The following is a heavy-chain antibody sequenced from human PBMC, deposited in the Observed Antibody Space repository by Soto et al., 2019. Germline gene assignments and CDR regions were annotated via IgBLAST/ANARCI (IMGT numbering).Heavy chain of an antibody. V-gene: IGHV3-30*18. Sequence: GGSLRLSCVASGFTFSNYAMHWVRQAPGKGLEWVAIVSYDGDNEYYADSVRGRFFISRDNSRNTLYLQTSSLRHEDTAVYYCAKDGVLAYCNGPGFSAEHFHSWGREPQVTV. CDR3: AKDGVLAYCNGPGFSAEHFHS. J-gene: IGHJ5*02. D-gene: IGHD2-15*01. CDR2: VSYDGDNE. CDR1: GFTFSNYA.